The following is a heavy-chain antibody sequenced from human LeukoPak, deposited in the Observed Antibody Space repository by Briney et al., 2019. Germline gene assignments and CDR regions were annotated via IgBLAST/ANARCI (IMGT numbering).Heavy chain of an antibody. J-gene: IGHJ6*03. CDR1: GHPINSAYY. V-gene: IGHV4-38-2*01. CDR2: LYHPDST. CDR3: ARQIDSYFYYYLDV. Sequence: SETLSLTCAVSGHPINSAYYWVWIRPPPGKGLEWIGSLYHPDSTYYNPSLESRVTMSVDTSRNQFSLKLSFVTAADTAVYYCARQIDSYFYYYLDVWGTGTTVTVSS.